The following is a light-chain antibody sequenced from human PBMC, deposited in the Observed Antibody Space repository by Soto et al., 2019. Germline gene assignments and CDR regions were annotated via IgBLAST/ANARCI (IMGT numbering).Light chain of an antibody. CDR2: DAS. V-gene: IGKV3-11*01. CDR1: QSVSSY. Sequence: EIVLTQSPATLSLSPGERATLSCRASQSVSSYLAWYQQKPGQAPRLLIYDASNRATGIPARFSGSGSGTDFTLTISRLETEDFAVYYCQQRSNWPPLTFGGGTKLEIK. CDR3: QQRSNWPPLT. J-gene: IGKJ4*01.